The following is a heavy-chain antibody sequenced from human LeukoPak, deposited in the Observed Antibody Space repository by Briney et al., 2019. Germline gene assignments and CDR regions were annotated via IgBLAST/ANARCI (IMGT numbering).Heavy chain of an antibody. CDR1: GGSFSGYY. CDR2: INHSGST. Sequence: KPSETLSLTCAVYGGSFSGYYWSWIRQPPGKGLEWIGEINHSGSTNYNPSLKSRVTISVDTSKNQFSLKLSSVTAADTAVYYCARYYCDSSGHRYFQHWGQGTLVTVSS. D-gene: IGHD3-22*01. J-gene: IGHJ1*01. V-gene: IGHV4-34*01. CDR3: ARYYCDSSGHRYFQH.